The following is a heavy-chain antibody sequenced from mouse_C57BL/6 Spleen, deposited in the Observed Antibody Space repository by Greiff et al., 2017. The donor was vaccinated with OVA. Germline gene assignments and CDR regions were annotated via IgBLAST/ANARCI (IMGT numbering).Heavy chain of an antibody. CDR1: GYAFSSYW. CDR3: ARGVILTTVGYCDY. CDR2: IYPGDGDT. V-gene: IGHV1-80*01. D-gene: IGHD1-1*01. J-gene: IGHJ2*01. Sequence: QVQLQQSGAELVKPGASVKISCKASGYAFSSYWMNWVKQRPGKGPEWIGQIYPGDGDTNYNGKFKGKATLTADKSSSTAYMQLSSLTSEDSAVYFCARGVILTTVGYCDYWGQGTTLTVSS.